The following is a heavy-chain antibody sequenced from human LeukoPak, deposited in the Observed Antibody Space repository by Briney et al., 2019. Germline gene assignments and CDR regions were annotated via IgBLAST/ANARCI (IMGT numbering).Heavy chain of an antibody. D-gene: IGHD3-3*01. J-gene: IGHJ5*02. V-gene: IGHV4-30-2*01. Sequence: SETLSLTCTVSGGSISSGGYYWSWIRQPPGKGLEWIGYIYHSGSTYYNPSLKSRVTISVDTSKNQFSLKLSSVTAADTAVYYCARESVHTISYTNCIDPWGQGTLVTVSS. CDR3: ARESVHTISYTNCIDP. CDR2: IYHSGST. CDR1: GGSISSGGYY.